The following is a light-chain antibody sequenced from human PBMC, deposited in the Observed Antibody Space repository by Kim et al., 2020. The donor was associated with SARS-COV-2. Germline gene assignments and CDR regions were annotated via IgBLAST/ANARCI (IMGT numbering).Light chain of an antibody. J-gene: IGKJ1*01. CDR2: GAS. V-gene: IGKV3-20*01. CDR3: QQYGSSPRT. Sequence: SPGERATLSCRATQSVSSNYLAWYQQKPGQAPRLLIFGASSRATGIPDRFSGSGSGTDSTLTISRLEPEDFAVYYCQQYGSSPRTFGQGTKVDIK. CDR1: QSVSSNY.